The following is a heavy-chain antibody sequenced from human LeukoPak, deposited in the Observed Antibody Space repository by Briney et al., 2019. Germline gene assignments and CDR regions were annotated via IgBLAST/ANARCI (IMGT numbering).Heavy chain of an antibody. J-gene: IGHJ2*01. V-gene: IGHV4-39*07. CDR1: GGSISSSSYY. Sequence: PSETLSLTCTVSGGSISSSSYYWGWIRQPPGKGLEWIGSIYYSGSTNYNPSLKSRVIISVDTSKNQFSLKLSSVTAADTAVYYCARRRVVVVAATVPSLKRYWYFDLWGRGTLVTVSS. CDR2: IYYSGST. CDR3: ARRRVVVVAATVPSLKRYWYFDL. D-gene: IGHD2-15*01.